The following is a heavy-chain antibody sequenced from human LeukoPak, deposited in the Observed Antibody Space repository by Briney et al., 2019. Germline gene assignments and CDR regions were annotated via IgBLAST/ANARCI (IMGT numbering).Heavy chain of an antibody. V-gene: IGHV3-53*01. CDR3: AGVDGYKFFDY. D-gene: IGHD5-24*01. Sequence: GGSLRLSCAASGFTVSSNYMSWVRQAPGKGLEWVSVIYSGGSTYYADSVKGRFTISRDNSKNTLYLQMNSLRAEDTAVHYCAGVDGYKFFDYWGQGTLVTVSS. J-gene: IGHJ4*02. CDR2: IYSGGST. CDR1: GFTVSSNY.